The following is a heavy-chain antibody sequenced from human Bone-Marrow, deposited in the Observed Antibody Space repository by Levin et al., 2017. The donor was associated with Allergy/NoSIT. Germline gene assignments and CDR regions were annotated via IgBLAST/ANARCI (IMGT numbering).Heavy chain of an antibody. CDR3: ARDEIGYKIHHQFYYGVQV. CDR1: GGSVGSGSYY. V-gene: IGHV4-61*03. Sequence: SETLSLTCTVSGGSVGSGSYYWNWIRQFPGKELQWIGYINYSGSTIYNPSLNSRVNISFDTSKSHFFLRLRSVSTADTAVYYCARDEIGYKIHHQFYYGVQVWGQGTTVTVAS. CDR2: INYSGST. J-gene: IGHJ6*02. D-gene: IGHD5-24*01.